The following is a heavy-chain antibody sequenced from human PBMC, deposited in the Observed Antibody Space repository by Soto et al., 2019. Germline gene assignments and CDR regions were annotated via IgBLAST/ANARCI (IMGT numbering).Heavy chain of an antibody. Sequence: PGGSLRLSCAASGFTFSSYSMNWVRQAPGKGLEWVSSISSSSSYIYYADSVKGRFTISRDNAKNSLYLQMNSLRAEDTAVYYCARASDHPNYYYYYYMDVWGKGTTVTVSS. V-gene: IGHV3-21*01. CDR3: ARASDHPNYYYYYYMDV. CDR2: ISSSSSYI. CDR1: GFTFSSYS. J-gene: IGHJ6*03.